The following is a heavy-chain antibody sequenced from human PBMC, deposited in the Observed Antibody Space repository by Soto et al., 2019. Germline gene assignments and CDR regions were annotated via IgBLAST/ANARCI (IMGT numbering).Heavy chain of an antibody. V-gene: IGHV3-72*01. D-gene: IGHD1-7*01. J-gene: IGHJ4*02. CDR3: TRSITGTTSSAY. CDR1: GFTFSDYY. Sequence: EVQLVESGGGLVQPGGALGLYCAGSGFTFSDYYIDWVRQAPGKGLEWVGRSRDKGNSYSTDYDASVKVRFTISRDASKNSLFLQMNSLKTEDTALYYCTRSITGTTSSAYWGQGTLVTVSS. CDR2: SRDKGNSYST.